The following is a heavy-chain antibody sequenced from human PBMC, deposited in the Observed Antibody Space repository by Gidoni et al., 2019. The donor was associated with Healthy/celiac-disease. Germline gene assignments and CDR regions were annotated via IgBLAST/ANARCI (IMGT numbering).Heavy chain of an antibody. J-gene: IGHJ4*02. D-gene: IGHD6-13*01. Sequence: EVQLVESGGGLVQPGGSLRLSCAASGFTFRSYWMSWVRQAPGKGRGWVANIQQEGSEKYYVDSVKGRFTISRDNAKNSLYLQMNSLRAEDTAVYYCARDPGIAAAGTLYYWGQGTLVTVSS. CDR1: GFTFRSYW. CDR3: ARDPGIAAAGTLYY. V-gene: IGHV3-7*03. CDR2: IQQEGSEK.